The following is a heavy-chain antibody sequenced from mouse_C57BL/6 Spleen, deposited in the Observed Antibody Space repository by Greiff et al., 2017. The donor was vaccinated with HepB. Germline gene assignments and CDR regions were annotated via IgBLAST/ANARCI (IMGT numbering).Heavy chain of an antibody. Sequence: EVQLQQSGPELVKPGASVKMSCKASGYTFTDYNMHWVKQSHGKSLEWIGYINPNNGGTSYNQKFKGKATLTVNKSSSTAYMELRSLTSEYSAVYYCASSGMGRFAYWGQGTLVTVSA. V-gene: IGHV1-22*01. CDR2: INPNNGGT. D-gene: IGHD4-1*01. CDR3: ASSGMGRFAY. CDR1: GYTFTDYN. J-gene: IGHJ3*01.